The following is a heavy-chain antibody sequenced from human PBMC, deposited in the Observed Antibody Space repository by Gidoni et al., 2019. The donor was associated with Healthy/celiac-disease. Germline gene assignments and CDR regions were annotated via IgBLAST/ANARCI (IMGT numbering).Heavy chain of an antibody. CDR2: INHSGST. D-gene: IGHD2-2*01. Sequence: QVQLLQWGAGLLKPSATLSITCAVYGWSFSGHYWSWNRQPPGKGLEWIGEINHSGSTNYNPSLKSRVTISVDTSKNQFSLKLSSVTAADTAVYYCARANIVVVPALIYYYYGMDVWGQGTTVTVSS. CDR3: ARANIVVVPALIYYYYGMDV. J-gene: IGHJ6*02. V-gene: IGHV4-34*01. CDR1: GWSFSGHY.